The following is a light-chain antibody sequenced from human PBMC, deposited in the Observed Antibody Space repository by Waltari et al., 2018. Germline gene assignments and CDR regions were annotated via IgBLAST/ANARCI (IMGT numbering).Light chain of an antibody. CDR1: QSVFGNH. Sequence: DIVLTQSPGTLSLSPGEGATLSCRASQSVFGNHLAWFQQKPGQAPRPLIYGASSRARGIPNRFSGSGSGTDFTLTISRLEPDDFAVYYCQQYGSSWTFGPGTKVEIK. J-gene: IGKJ1*01. CDR3: QQYGSSWT. V-gene: IGKV3-20*01. CDR2: GAS.